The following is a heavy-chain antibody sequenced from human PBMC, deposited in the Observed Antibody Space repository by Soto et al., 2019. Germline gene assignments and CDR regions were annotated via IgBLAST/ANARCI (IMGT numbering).Heavy chain of an antibody. J-gene: IGHJ4*02. CDR2: ISYDGSNK. V-gene: IGHV3-30-3*01. Sequence: QVQLVESGGGVVQPGRSLRLSCAASGFTFSSYAMHWVRQAPGKGLEWVAVISYDGSNKYYADSVKGRFTISRDNSKNTLYLQMNSRRAEDTAVYYCARMGDGDFDYWGQGTLVTVSS. CDR3: ARMGDGDFDY. CDR1: GFTFSSYA. D-gene: IGHD1-26*01.